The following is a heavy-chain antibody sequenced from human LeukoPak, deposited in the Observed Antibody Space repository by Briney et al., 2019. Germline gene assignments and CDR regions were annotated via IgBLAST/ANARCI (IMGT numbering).Heavy chain of an antibody. V-gene: IGHV4-61*02. CDR1: GGSISSGSYY. Sequence: PSETLSLTCTVSGGSISSGSYYWSWLRQPAGKGLEWIGRIYTSGSTNYNPSLKSRVTISVDTSKNQFSLKLSSVTAADTAVYYCARLIHYYDSSGPAYYYYYYMYVWGKGTTVTVSS. J-gene: IGHJ6*03. CDR3: ARLIHYYDSSGPAYYYYYYMYV. CDR2: IYTSGST. D-gene: IGHD3-22*01.